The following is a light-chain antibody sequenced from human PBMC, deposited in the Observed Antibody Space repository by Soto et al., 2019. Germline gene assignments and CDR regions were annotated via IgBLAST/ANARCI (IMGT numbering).Light chain of an antibody. CDR2: DAS. V-gene: IGKV1-5*01. Sequence: DIQMTQSPSTLSASVGDRVTITCRASQSISSWLAWYQQKPGKAPNLLIYDASNLERGVPSRFSGSGSGTEFTLTISSLQPDDFVTYYCQQYNSWVTFGGGTKVEIK. CDR1: QSISSW. CDR3: QQYNSWVT. J-gene: IGKJ4*01.